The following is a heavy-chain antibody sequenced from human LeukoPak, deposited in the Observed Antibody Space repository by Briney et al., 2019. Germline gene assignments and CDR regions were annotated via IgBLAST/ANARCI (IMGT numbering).Heavy chain of an antibody. CDR3: ARDAGIVATAN. CDR2: IIPIFGTA. D-gene: IGHD5-12*01. J-gene: IGHJ4*02. V-gene: IGHV1-69*01. Sequence: TLKLSCKPSRGTLTSYAVSCVRQAPRQRLEWMGGIIPIFGTANYAQKFQSRVTITADESTSTAYMELSSLRSEDTAVYYCARDAGIVATANWGQGTLVTVSS. CDR1: RGTLTSYA.